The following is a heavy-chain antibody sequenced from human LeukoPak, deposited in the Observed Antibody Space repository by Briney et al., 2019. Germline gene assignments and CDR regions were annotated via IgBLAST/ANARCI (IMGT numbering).Heavy chain of an antibody. J-gene: IGHJ4*02. Sequence: PGGSLRLSCAASGFTFSSYSMNWVRQAPGKGLEWVSSISSSSSYIYYADSVKGRFTISRDNAKNSLYLQMNSLRAEDTAVYYCARECTGGSCYKDYWGQGTLVTVSS. D-gene: IGHD2-15*01. CDR2: ISSSSSYI. V-gene: IGHV3-21*01. CDR3: ARECTGGSCYKDY. CDR1: GFTFSSYS.